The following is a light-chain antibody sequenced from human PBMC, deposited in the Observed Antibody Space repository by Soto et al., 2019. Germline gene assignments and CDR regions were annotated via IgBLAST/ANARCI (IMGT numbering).Light chain of an antibody. CDR1: SSDVGGYNY. J-gene: IGLJ1*01. V-gene: IGLV2-11*01. CDR3: CSYAGSPRYV. CDR2: DVS. Sequence: QSALTQPRSVSGSPGQSVTISCTGTSSDVGGYNYVSWYQQHPGKAPKVMIYDVSERPSGVPERFSGSKSGNTASLTISGLNAEDEADYYCCSYAGSPRYVFGTGTKLTVL.